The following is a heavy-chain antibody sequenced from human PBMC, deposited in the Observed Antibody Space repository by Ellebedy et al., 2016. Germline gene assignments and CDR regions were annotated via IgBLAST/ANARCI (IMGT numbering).Heavy chain of an antibody. CDR2: ISWNSGSI. J-gene: IGHJ4*02. V-gene: IGHV3-9*01. CDR1: GFTFSSYS. D-gene: IGHD5-18*01. Sequence: SLKISXAASGFTFSSYSMNWVRQAPGKGLEWVSGISWNSGSIGYADSVKGRFTISRDNAKNSLYLQMNSLRAEDTALYYCAKDTMDTRFFDYWGQGTLVTVSS. CDR3: AKDTMDTRFFDY.